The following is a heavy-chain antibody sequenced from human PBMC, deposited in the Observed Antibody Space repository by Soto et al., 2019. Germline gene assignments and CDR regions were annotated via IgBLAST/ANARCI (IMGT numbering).Heavy chain of an antibody. D-gene: IGHD3-22*01. Sequence: SETLSLTCTVSGGSVSSGSYYWSWIRQPPGKGLEWIGYIYYSGSTNYNPSLKSRVTISVDTSKNQFSLKLSSVTAADTAVYYCARYYDSSGYCDYWGQGNLVTVXS. CDR1: GGSVSSGSYY. V-gene: IGHV4-61*01. J-gene: IGHJ4*02. CDR2: IYYSGST. CDR3: ARYYDSSGYCDY.